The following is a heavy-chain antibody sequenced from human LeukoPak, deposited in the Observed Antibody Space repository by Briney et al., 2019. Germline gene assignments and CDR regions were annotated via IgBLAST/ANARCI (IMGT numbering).Heavy chain of an antibody. Sequence: SETLSLTCTVSGGSISSSSYYWGWIRQPPWKGLEWIGSIYYSGSTYYNPSLKSRVTISVDTSKNQFSLKLSSVTAADTAVYYCARPYDSSGYRPGAFDIWGQGTLVTVSS. V-gene: IGHV4-39*01. CDR1: GGSISSSSYY. J-gene: IGHJ3*02. CDR3: ARPYDSSGYRPGAFDI. CDR2: IYYSGST. D-gene: IGHD3-22*01.